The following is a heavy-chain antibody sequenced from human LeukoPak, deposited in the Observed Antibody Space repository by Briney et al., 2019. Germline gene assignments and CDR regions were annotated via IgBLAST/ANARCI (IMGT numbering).Heavy chain of an antibody. CDR1: GFTFSDYG. D-gene: IGHD3-22*01. J-gene: IGHJ4*02. Sequence: GGSLRLSCTASGFTFSDYGMHWVRQPPGKGLEWVAIIWYDGSNKTYEDSVKGRFTISRDNSKNTLYVQVNSLGTEDTAAYYCAKGSYYDSSGSFYFDYWGQGTLVTVSS. CDR3: AKGSYYDSSGSFYFDY. V-gene: IGHV3-33*06. CDR2: IWYDGSNK.